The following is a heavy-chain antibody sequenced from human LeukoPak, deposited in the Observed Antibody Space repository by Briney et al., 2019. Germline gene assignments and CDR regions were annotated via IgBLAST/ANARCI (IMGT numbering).Heavy chain of an antibody. J-gene: IGHJ4*02. CDR3: ARGRDSRGYQFMGFDS. V-gene: IGHV4-61*02. CDR2: IWTDGAP. Sequence: PSETLSLTCTVSGGSISSGNYYWNWIRQPAGKGLEWIGRIWTDGAPTYRPSLKSRVTTSVDTSKNQFSLRLSSVTAADTAVYYCARGRDSRGYQFMGFDSWGQGTLVTVSS. CDR1: GGSISSGNYY. D-gene: IGHD3-22*01.